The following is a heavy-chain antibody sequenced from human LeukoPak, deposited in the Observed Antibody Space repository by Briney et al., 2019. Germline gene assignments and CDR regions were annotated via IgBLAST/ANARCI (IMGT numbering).Heavy chain of an antibody. CDR1: GFTVSSNY. J-gene: IGHJ3*02. CDR3: SLSGDNDAFDI. Sequence: GGSLRLSCAASGFTVSSNYMSWVRQAPGKGLEWVSVISGSGGSTYYADSVKGRFTISRDNSKNTLYLQMNSLRAEDTAVYYCSLSGDNDAFDIWGQGTKVTVSS. CDR2: ISGSGGST. V-gene: IGHV3-23*01. D-gene: IGHD3-10*01.